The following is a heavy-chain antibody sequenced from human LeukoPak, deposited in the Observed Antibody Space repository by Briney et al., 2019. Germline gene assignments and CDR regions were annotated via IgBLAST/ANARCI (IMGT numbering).Heavy chain of an antibody. CDR2: IYYSGST. V-gene: IGHV4-39*07. Sequence: PSETLSLTCTVSGGSISSSSYYWGWIRQPPGKGLEWIGSIYYSGSTYYNPSLKSRVTMSVDTSKNQFSLKLSSVTAADTAVYYCARDYDYVWGSYLDQVWFDPWGQGTLVTVSS. CDR1: GGSISSSSYY. CDR3: ARDYDYVWGSYLDQVWFDP. J-gene: IGHJ5*02. D-gene: IGHD3-16*02.